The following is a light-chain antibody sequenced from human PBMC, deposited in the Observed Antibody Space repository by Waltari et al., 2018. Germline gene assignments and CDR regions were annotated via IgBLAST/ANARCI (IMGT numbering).Light chain of an antibody. CDR2: KDS. CDR3: QSSDSSGSYVL. J-gene: IGLJ3*02. CDR1: TLPKEY. Sequence: SYGLTQAPSVSVSPGQTARITCSGDTLPKEYAYWYQQKPGQAPVLVIYKDSERPSGIPERFSGSRAGTTVALTINGVQAEDDAEYYCQSSDSSGSYVLFGGGTKLTVL. V-gene: IGLV3-25*03.